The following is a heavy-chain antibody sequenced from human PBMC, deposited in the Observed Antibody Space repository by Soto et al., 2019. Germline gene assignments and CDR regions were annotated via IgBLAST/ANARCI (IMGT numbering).Heavy chain of an antibody. Sequence: SETLSLTCTVSGDSITSSTYYWGWIRQPPGKGLEWIGSIYSSGSTYYNPSLKSRVTISVDSSKNQFSLKLSSVTAADTAVYYCASLFRFLEWLSPANYYGMDVWGQGTTVTVSS. CDR1: GDSITSSTYY. J-gene: IGHJ6*02. V-gene: IGHV4-39*01. CDR3: ASLFRFLEWLSPANYYGMDV. CDR2: IYSSGST. D-gene: IGHD3-3*01.